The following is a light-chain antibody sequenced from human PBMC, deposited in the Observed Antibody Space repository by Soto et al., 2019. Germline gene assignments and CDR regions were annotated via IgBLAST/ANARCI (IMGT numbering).Light chain of an antibody. CDR1: QSVSSN. J-gene: IGKJ1*01. Sequence: EKVMTQSPATLSVSPGERATLSCRASQSVSSNLAWYHQKPGQAPRLLIYGASSRATGIPDRFSGSGSGTDFTLTISRLEPEDFAVYYCQQYGSSPWTFGQGTKVDIK. CDR2: GAS. CDR3: QQYGSSPWT. V-gene: IGKV3-20*01.